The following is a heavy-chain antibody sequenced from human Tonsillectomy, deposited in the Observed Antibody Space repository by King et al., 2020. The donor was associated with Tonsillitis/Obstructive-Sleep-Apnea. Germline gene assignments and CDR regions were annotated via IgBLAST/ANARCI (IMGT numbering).Heavy chain of an antibody. CDR1: GFAFNSYA. Sequence: QLVQSGGDLVQPGGSLRVACSASGFAFNSYAMHWVSQAQGKGLDYISAISNNGGSTYYADSVKGRFTISRDNSKNTMYLQMSSLRGEDTAVYYCVKDLSDGAYSYGPADWGQGTLVTVSS. CDR3: VKDLSDGAYSYGPAD. V-gene: IGHV3-64D*06. D-gene: IGHD5-18*01. J-gene: IGHJ4*02. CDR2: ISNNGGST.